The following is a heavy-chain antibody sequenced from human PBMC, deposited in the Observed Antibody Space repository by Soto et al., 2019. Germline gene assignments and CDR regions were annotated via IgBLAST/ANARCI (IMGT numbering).Heavy chain of an antibody. CDR1: GFTFSNAW. V-gene: IGHV3-15*01. D-gene: IGHD2-2*01. Sequence: GGSLRLSCAASGFTFSNAWMSWVRQAPGKGLEWVGRIKSKTDGGTTDYAAPVKGRFTISRDDSKNTLYLQMNSLKTEDTAVYYCTTEDIVIVPAAITWGQGTLVTVSS. CDR2: IKSKTDGGTT. J-gene: IGHJ5*02. CDR3: TTEDIVIVPAAIT.